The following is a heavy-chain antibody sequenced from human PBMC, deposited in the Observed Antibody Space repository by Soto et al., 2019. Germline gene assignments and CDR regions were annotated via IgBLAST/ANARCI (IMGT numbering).Heavy chain of an antibody. D-gene: IGHD5-18*01. CDR3: ARDIYSYGSVGTPDI. CDR2: ISNDGNRQ. J-gene: IGHJ3*02. Sequence: QEPLMESGGGVVQPGRSLRLSCVASGFSFSSQAMHWVRQAPGKGLEWVAAISNDGNRQLYADSVKDRFTISRDNSRNTLDIQMNNLSTEDTGVYFCARDIYSYGSVGTPDIWGQGTMVTVSS. CDR1: GFSFSSQA. V-gene: IGHV3-30-3*01.